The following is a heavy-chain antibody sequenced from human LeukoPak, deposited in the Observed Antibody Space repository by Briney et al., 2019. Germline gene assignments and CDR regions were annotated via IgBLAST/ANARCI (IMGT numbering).Heavy chain of an antibody. CDR3: AKDGGYYYGMDV. CDR1: GFTFGTDW. V-gene: IGHV3-74*01. Sequence: PGGSLRLSCVASGFTFGTDWMNWVRQAPGKGLVWVSRINSDGLTTYADSVKGRFTISRDNSKNTLYLQMNSLRAEDTAVYYCAKDGGYYYGMDVWGQGTTVTVSS. J-gene: IGHJ6*02. CDR2: INSDGLT.